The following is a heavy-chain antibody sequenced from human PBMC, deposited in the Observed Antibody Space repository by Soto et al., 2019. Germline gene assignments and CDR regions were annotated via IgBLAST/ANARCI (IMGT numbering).Heavy chain of an antibody. V-gene: IGHV1-24*01. J-gene: IGHJ4*02. D-gene: IGHD5-18*01. CDR2: FDPEDGET. CDR1: GYTLTELS. Sequence: ASVKVSCKVSGYTLTELSMHWVRQAPGKGLEWMGGFDPEDGETIYAQKFQGRVTMTEDTSTDTAYMELSSLRSEDTAVYYCASRRRTGYSYDFDYWGRGTLVTVSS. CDR3: ASRRRTGYSYDFDY.